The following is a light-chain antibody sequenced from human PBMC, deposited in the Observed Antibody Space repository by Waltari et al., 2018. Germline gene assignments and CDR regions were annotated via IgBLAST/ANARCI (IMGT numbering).Light chain of an antibody. J-gene: IGLJ1*01. CDR3: ASETSTTTLYV. CDR1: SSDIGFYTF. CDR2: HVS. V-gene: IGLV2-14*03. Sequence: HSALTQPASVSGSPGQSINIPCTGTSSDIGFYTFVSWYQKHPGRAPKVMIYHVSNRPSGVSNRFSGSKSGNAASLTISGLQPEDEADYYCASETSTTTLYVFGSGTKVTVL.